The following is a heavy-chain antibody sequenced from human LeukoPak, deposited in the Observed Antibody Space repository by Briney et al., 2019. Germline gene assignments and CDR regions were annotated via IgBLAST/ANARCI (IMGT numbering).Heavy chain of an antibody. CDR3: ATIIAVAGSDY. J-gene: IGHJ4*02. CDR2: ISAYNGNT. Sequence: ASVKVSCKASGYTLTSYGISWVRQAPGQGLEWMGWISAYNGNTNYAQKLQGRVTMTTDTSTSTAYMELRSLRSDDTAVYYCATIIAVAGSDYWGQGTLVTVSS. D-gene: IGHD6-19*01. CDR1: GYTLTSYG. V-gene: IGHV1-18*01.